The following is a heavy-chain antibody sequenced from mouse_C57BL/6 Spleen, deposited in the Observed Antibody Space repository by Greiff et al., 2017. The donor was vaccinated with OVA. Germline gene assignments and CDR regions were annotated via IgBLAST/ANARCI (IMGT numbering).Heavy chain of an antibody. V-gene: IGHV5-17*01. CDR2: ISSGSSTI. J-gene: IGHJ4*01. CDR1: GFTFSDYG. Sequence: EVKLEESGGGLVKPGGSLKLSCAASGFTFSDYGMHWVRQAPEKGLEWVAYISSGSSTIYYADTVKGRFTISRDNAKNTLFLQMTSLRSEDTAMYYCARPGGLRGYYAMDYWGQGTSVTVSS. CDR3: ARPGGLRGYYAMDY. D-gene: IGHD2-4*01.